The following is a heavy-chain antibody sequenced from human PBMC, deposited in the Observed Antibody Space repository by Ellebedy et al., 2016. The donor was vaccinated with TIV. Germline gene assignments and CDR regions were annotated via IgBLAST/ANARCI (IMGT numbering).Heavy chain of an antibody. Sequence: GGSLRLSXAASGFTFGHSAMTWVRQAPGKGLEWVSTISGRGDETFYADSVKGRFTISRDNSKNTVWLQMNNLRAEDTALYYCAKGGHYSPFDPWGQGTLVTVSS. CDR2: ISGRGDET. V-gene: IGHV3-23*01. J-gene: IGHJ5*02. CDR3: AKGGHYSPFDP. CDR1: GFTFGHSA. D-gene: IGHD1-26*01.